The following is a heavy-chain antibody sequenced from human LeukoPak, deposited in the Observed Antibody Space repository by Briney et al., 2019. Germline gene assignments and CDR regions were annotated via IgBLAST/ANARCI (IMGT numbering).Heavy chain of an antibody. Sequence: PGGSLRLSCAASGFTFSSYSMNWVRQAPGKGLEWVSYISSSSSTIYYADSVKGRFTISRDNAKNSLYLQMNSLRAEDTAVYYCARAVGATSSFPFDYWGQGTLVTVSS. V-gene: IGHV3-48*01. CDR1: GFTFSSYS. D-gene: IGHD1-26*01. CDR2: ISSSSSTI. CDR3: ARAVGATSSFPFDY. J-gene: IGHJ4*02.